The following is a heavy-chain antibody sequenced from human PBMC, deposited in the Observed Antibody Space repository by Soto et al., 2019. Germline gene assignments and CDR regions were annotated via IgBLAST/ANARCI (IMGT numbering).Heavy chain of an antibody. D-gene: IGHD2-8*01. J-gene: IGHJ6*02. V-gene: IGHV4-31*03. Sequence: ASETLSLTCTVSGGSISSGGYYWSWIRQHPGKGLEWIGYIYYSGSTYYNPSLKSRVTISVDTSKNQFSLKLSSVTAADTAVYYCARASGCTNGVCYGKNYYGMDVWGQGTTVTVSS. CDR1: GGSISSGGYY. CDR3: ARASGCTNGVCYGKNYYGMDV. CDR2: IYYSGST.